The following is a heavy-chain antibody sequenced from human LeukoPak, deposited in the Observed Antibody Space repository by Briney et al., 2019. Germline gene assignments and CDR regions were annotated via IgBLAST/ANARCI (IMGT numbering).Heavy chain of an antibody. CDR3: ARHLPGEAALSGDYFDY. CDR2: IYYSGST. J-gene: IGHJ4*02. V-gene: IGHV4-39*01. Sequence: PSETLSLTCTVSGGSISSSSYYWGWIRQPPGKGLEWIGSIYYSGSTYYNPSLKSRVTISVDTSKNQFSLKLSSVTAADTAVYYCARHLPGEAALSGDYFDYWGQGTLVTVSS. CDR1: GGSISSSSYY. D-gene: IGHD7-27*01.